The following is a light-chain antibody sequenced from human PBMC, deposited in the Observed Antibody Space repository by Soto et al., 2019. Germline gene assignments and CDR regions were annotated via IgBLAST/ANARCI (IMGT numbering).Light chain of an antibody. Sequence: QSALTQPRSVSVSPGQSVTISCTGTSSDVGGYNYVSWYQQYPGKAPKLMIYEVSKRPSRVPDRFSGSKSGNTASLTISGVQAEDEADYYCCSYAGSPYVFGTGTKLTVL. CDR3: CSYAGSPYV. V-gene: IGLV2-11*01. CDR1: SSDVGGYNY. CDR2: EVS. J-gene: IGLJ1*01.